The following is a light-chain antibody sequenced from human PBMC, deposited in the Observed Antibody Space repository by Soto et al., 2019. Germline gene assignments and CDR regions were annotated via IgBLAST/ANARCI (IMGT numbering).Light chain of an antibody. CDR2: SNN. CDR3: AAWDDSLNAVV. V-gene: IGLV1-44*01. CDR1: RSNIGRNT. Sequence: QSVLTQPPSTSATPGQRVTMSCSGSRSNIGRNTVNWYQQLPGTAPKFLRYSNNQRPSVVPDRFSGSKSGTSVFLAISGLQSEDEVDYYCAAWDDSLNAVVFGGGTKLTVL. J-gene: IGLJ2*01.